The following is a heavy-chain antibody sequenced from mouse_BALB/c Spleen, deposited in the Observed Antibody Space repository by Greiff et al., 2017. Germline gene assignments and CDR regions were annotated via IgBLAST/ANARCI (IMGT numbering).Heavy chain of an antibody. D-gene: IGHD1-1*01. V-gene: IGHV5-9-3*01. Sequence: EVKLVESGGGLVQPGGSRKLSCAASGFTFSSYAMSWVRQTPEKRLEWVATISSGGSYTYYPDSVKGRFTISRDNAKNTLYLQMSSLRSEDTAMYYCARPITTVVATPYAMDYWGQGTSVTVSS. CDR2: ISSGGSYT. CDR1: GFTFSSYA. J-gene: IGHJ4*01. CDR3: ARPITTVVATPYAMDY.